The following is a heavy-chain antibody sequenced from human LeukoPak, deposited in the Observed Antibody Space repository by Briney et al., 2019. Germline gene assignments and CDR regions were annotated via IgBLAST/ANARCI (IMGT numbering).Heavy chain of an antibody. CDR3: ARGGDSSSDFFWFDP. J-gene: IGHJ5*02. CDR2: INTYNGNT. V-gene: IGHV1-18*01. D-gene: IGHD6-6*01. CDR1: GYTFTSHG. Sequence: GASVKVSCKASGYTFTSHGISWVRQAPGQGLEWMGWINTYNGNTNYAQKLQGRVSMTTDTSTSTAYMDLRSLRSDDTAVYYCARGGDSSSDFFWFDPWGQGTLVTVSS.